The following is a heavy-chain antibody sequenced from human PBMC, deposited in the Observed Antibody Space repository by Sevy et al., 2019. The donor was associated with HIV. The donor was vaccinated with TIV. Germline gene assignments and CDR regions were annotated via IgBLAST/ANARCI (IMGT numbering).Heavy chain of an antibody. D-gene: IGHD2-2*03. CDR2: IIPIFGTA. Sequence: ASVKVSCKASGGTFSSYAISWVRQAPGQGLEWMGGIIPIFGTANYAQKFQGRVTITADKSTSTAYMELSSLRSEETAVYYCASGSAGYCSSTSCYTTWGQGTLVTVSS. CDR3: ASGSAGYCSSTSCYTT. V-gene: IGHV1-69*06. CDR1: GGTFSSYA. J-gene: IGHJ5*02.